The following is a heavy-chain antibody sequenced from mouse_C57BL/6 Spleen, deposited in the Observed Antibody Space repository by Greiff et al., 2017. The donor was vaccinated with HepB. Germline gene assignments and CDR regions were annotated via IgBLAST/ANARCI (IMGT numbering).Heavy chain of an antibody. V-gene: IGHV1-85*01. CDR1: GYTFTSYD. CDR2: IYPRDGST. J-gene: IGHJ2*01. Sequence: VKLVESGPELVKPGASVKLSCKASGYTFTSYDINWVKQRPGQGLEWIGWIYPRDGSTKYNEKFKGKATLTVDTSSSTAYMELHSLTSEDSAVYFCATYYGSSYGYFDYWGQGTTLTVSS. CDR3: ATYYGSSYGYFDY. D-gene: IGHD1-1*01.